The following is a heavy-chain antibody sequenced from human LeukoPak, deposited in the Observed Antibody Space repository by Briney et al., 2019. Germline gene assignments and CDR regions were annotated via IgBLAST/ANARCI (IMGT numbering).Heavy chain of an antibody. Sequence: GGSLRLSCAASGFTFSTYSIHWVHQAPGKGLEWVAVGSYHGTNKFYADSVKGRFTISRDNSKNTLYLQLNSLRAEDTAVYYCARGSTVTGQHFYFDYWGQGTLVTVSS. CDR3: ARGSTVTGQHFYFDY. D-gene: IGHD6-19*01. V-gene: IGHV3-30-3*01. J-gene: IGHJ4*02. CDR1: GFTFSTYS. CDR2: GSYHGTNK.